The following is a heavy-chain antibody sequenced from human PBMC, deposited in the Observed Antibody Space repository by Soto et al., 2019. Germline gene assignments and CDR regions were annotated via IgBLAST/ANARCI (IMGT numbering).Heavy chain of an antibody. CDR1: GASINSDDFY. CDR3: ARLGAYYQSLDP. D-gene: IGHD2-21*01. Sequence: PSETLSLTCTVSGASINSDDFYWTWIRQSPGRGLEWIGYIYYSGDTYYNPSLRSRVSLSIDTSKNQFSLRLRSVTAADTAVYYRARLGAYYQSLDPWGPGTLVTVS. V-gene: IGHV4-30-4*01. CDR2: IYYSGDT. J-gene: IGHJ5*02.